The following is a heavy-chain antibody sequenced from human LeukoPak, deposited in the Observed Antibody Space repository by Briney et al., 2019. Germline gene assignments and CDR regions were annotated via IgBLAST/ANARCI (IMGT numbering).Heavy chain of an antibody. Sequence: GRSLRLSCAASGFTFSSYGMHWVRQAPGKGLEWVAIISYDGSNKYYADSVKGRFTISRDNSKNTLYLQMNSLRAEDTAVYYCAREDHCVTTTCYNYFDYWGQGTLVTVSS. V-gene: IGHV3-30*03. J-gene: IGHJ4*02. CDR3: AREDHCVTTTCYNYFDY. D-gene: IGHD2-2*02. CDR1: GFTFSSYG. CDR2: ISYDGSNK.